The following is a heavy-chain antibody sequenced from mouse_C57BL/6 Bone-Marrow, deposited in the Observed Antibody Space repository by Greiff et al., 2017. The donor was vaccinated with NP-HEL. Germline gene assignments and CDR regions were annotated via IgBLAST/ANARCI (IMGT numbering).Heavy chain of an antibody. V-gene: IGHV1-64*01. CDR3: ANPTVVAGSYFDY. Sequence: QVQLQQPGAELVKPGASVKLSCKASGYTFTSYWMHWVKQRPGQGLEWIGMIHPNSGSTNYNEKFKSKATLTVDKSSSTAYMQLSSLTSEDSAVYYCANPTVVAGSYFDYWGQGTTLTVSS. CDR2: IHPNSGST. J-gene: IGHJ2*01. D-gene: IGHD1-1*01. CDR1: GYTFTSYW.